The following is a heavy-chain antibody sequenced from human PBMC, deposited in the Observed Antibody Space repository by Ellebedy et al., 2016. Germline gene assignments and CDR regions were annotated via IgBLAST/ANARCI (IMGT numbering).Heavy chain of an antibody. J-gene: IGHJ6*03. D-gene: IGHD5-18*01. CDR2: INSDGSST. Sequence: GESLKISCAASGFTFSSYWMHWVRQAPGKGLVWVSRINSDGSSTSYADSVKGRFTISRDNAKNTLYLQMNSLRAEDTAVYYCARDPVDTVYRYYYYYMDVWGKGTTVTVSS. CDR3: ARDPVDTVYRYYYYYMDV. V-gene: IGHV3-74*01. CDR1: GFTFSSYW.